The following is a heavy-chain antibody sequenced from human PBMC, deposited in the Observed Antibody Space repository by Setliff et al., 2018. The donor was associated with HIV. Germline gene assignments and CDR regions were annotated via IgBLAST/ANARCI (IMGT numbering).Heavy chain of an antibody. CDR1: GYTFTDYY. D-gene: IGHD5-12*01. CDR2: VNSGSGST. V-gene: IGHV1-46*01. J-gene: IGHJ4*02. Sequence: ASVKVSCKASGYTFTDYYMHWVRLAPGQGLEWMGMVNSGSGSTVFAQKFQGRVTMTTDTSTNTVYLELTSLRSEDTAVYFCARRVSYATSGYSLGYWGQGTLVTVSS. CDR3: ARRVSYATSGYSLGY.